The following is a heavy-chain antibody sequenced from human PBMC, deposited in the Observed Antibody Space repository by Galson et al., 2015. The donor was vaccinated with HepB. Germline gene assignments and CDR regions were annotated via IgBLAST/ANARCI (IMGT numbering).Heavy chain of an antibody. CDR3: TRMGDLSGYSSL. D-gene: IGHD6-13*01. CDR2: IGSKANNYAT. V-gene: IGHV3-73*01. CDR1: GFTFSVSA. Sequence: SLRLSCAASGFTFSVSAIHWVRQASGRGLEWIGRIGSKANNYATAYVASVRGRFTISRDDSKNTAFLQLNRLETDDTAIYYCTRMGDLSGYSSLWGQGTLVTVSS. J-gene: IGHJ4*02.